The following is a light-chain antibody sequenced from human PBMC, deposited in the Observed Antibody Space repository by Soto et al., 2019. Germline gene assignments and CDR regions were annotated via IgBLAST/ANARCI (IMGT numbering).Light chain of an antibody. J-gene: IGKJ5*01. CDR3: QQRSNWPPIN. CDR1: QSVSSY. Sequence: EVVLTQSPATLSLSPGERATLSCRASQSVSSYLVWYQQKPGQAPRLLIYDASNRATGIPARFSGSGSGTDFTLTISSLEAEDFAVYYCQQRSNWPPINFGQGTRLEIK. V-gene: IGKV3-11*01. CDR2: DAS.